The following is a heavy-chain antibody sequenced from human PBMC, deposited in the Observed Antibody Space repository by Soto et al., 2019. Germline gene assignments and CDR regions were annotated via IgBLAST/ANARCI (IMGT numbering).Heavy chain of an antibody. V-gene: IGHV4-31*03. J-gene: IGHJ6*02. CDR2: IYYSGST. D-gene: IGHD2-2*01. CDR1: GGSISSGGYY. Sequence: QVQLQESGPGLVKPSQTLSLTCTVSGGSISSGGYYWSWIRQHPGKGLEWIGYIYYSGSTYYNPSLKSRVIISVDTSKNQFSLQLSSVTAADTAVYYCARGRRYCSSTSCSQDYYYYGMDVWGQGTTVTVSS. CDR3: ARGRRYCSSTSCSQDYYYYGMDV.